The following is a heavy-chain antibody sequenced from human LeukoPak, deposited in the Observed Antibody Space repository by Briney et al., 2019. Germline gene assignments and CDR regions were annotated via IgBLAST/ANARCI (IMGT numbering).Heavy chain of an antibody. D-gene: IGHD6-13*01. Sequence: SETLSLTCTVSGGSISSYYWSWIRQPPVKGLEWIGYIYYSGSTNYNPSLKSRVTISVDTSKNQFSLKLSSVTAADTAVYYCRAAGTAFDYWGQGTLVAVSS. CDR2: IYYSGST. J-gene: IGHJ4*02. CDR3: RAAGTAFDY. V-gene: IGHV4-59*01. CDR1: GGSISSYY.